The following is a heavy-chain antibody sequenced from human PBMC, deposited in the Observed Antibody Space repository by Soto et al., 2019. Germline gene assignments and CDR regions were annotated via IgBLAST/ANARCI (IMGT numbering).Heavy chain of an antibody. D-gene: IGHD5-12*01. CDR3: ARGGDVNYYHGMDV. Sequence: QVQLVQSGGEVKKPGASVKLSCTASGYTFTSYGISWVRQAPGQGLEWMGWISAYNGKINYAQNVQGRVTMTTDTSTRTAYMDLRSLRSDDTAVYYCARGGDVNYYHGMDVWGQGTTVTVSS. V-gene: IGHV1-18*01. J-gene: IGHJ6*02. CDR2: ISAYNGKI. CDR1: GYTFTSYG.